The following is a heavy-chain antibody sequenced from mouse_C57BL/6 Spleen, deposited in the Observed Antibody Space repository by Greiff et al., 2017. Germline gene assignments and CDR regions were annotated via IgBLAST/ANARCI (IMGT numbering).Heavy chain of an antibody. J-gene: IGHJ3*01. D-gene: IGHD2-3*01. CDR2: IYPRSGNT. Sequence: VKLQESGAELARPGASVKLSCKASGYTFTSYGISWVKQRTGQGLEWIGEIYPRSGNTYYNEKFKGKATLTADKSSSTAYMELRSLTSEDSAVYFCARLYDGYYGFAYWGQGTLVTVSA. V-gene: IGHV1-81*01. CDR3: ARLYDGYYGFAY. CDR1: GYTFTSYG.